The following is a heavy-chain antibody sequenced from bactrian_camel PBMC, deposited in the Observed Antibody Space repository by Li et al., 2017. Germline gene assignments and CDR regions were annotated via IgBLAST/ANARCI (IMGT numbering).Heavy chain of an antibody. CDR1: GFIFDDAD. Sequence: HVQLVESGGGSVQAGGSLRLSCTGSGFIFDDADMGWYRQAPGNECEMVSTISSDGRTYYADSVKGRFTTSRDNAKKTVYLQMHRLKPEDAAVYYCSAFGGYCVDRYWGHGTQVTVS. CDR2: TISSDGRT. CDR3: SAFGGYCVDRY. V-gene: IGHV3S63*01. J-gene: IGHJ4*01. D-gene: IGHD2*01.